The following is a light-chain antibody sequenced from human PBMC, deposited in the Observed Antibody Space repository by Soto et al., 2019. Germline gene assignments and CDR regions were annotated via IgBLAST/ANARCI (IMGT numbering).Light chain of an antibody. J-gene: IGKJ1*01. CDR1: QRVSTY. Sequence: EIVLTQSPATLSLSPGDTATLSCRATQRVSTYLAWYQQKPGQAPRLLIYDASNRAPGIPARFSGSGSETDFTLTISSLEPEDFAVYYCHQYNFWPTFGQGTKVDIK. CDR2: DAS. CDR3: HQYNFWPT. V-gene: IGKV3-11*01.